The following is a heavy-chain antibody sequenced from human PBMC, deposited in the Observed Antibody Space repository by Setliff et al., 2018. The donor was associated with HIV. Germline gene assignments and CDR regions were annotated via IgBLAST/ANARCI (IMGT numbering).Heavy chain of an antibody. CDR3: ARVTPLQSRSSWWRYGMDV. J-gene: IGHJ6*02. CDR1: GFTFSNAW. CDR2: ISSSSSYI. Sequence: GGSLRLSCAASGFTFSNAWMSWVRQAPGKGLEWVSSISSSSSYIYYADSVKGRFTISRDNAKNSLYLQMNSLRAEDTAVYYCARVTPLQSRSSWWRYGMDVWGQGTTVTVSS. V-gene: IGHV3-21*01. D-gene: IGHD6-13*01.